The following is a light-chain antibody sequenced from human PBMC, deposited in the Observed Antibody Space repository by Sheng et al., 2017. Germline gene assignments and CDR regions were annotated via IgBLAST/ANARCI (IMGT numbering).Light chain of an antibody. Sequence: EIVLTQSPATLSVSPGERATLSCRASQSVSFNLAWYQQRPGQVPRLLIYDASNRATGIPARFSGSGSGTDVTLTISSLEPEDFAIYYCHQRSNWPRTFGQGTKVEIK. CDR2: DAS. CDR3: HQRSNWPRT. CDR1: QSVSFN. V-gene: IGKV3-11*01. J-gene: IGKJ1*01.